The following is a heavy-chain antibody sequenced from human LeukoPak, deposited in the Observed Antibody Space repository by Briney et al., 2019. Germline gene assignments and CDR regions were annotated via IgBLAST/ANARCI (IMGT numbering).Heavy chain of an antibody. Sequence: GGSLRLSCAASGFTFSNAWMSWVRQAPGKGLEWVGRIKSKTDGGTTDYAAPVKGRFTISRDDSKNTLYLQMNSLKTEDTAVYYCTSRITMVRGATFDYWGQGTLVTVSS. CDR2: IKSKTDGGTT. V-gene: IGHV3-15*01. J-gene: IGHJ4*02. CDR3: TSRITMVRGATFDY. D-gene: IGHD3-10*01. CDR1: GFTFSNAW.